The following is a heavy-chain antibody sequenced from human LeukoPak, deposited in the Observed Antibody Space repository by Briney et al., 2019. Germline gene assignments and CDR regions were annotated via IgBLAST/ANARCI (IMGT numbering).Heavy chain of an antibody. CDR1: GFTFSSYA. J-gene: IGHJ4*02. Sequence: GGSLRLSCAASGFTFSSYAMHWVRQASGKGLEWVGRIRSKANNYVTAYAASVKGRFTISRDDSKNTAYLQMISLKTEDTAVYYCTGLDSDGYWGQGTLVTVSS. D-gene: IGHD3/OR15-3a*01. V-gene: IGHV3-73*01. CDR3: TGLDSDGY. CDR2: IRSKANNYVT.